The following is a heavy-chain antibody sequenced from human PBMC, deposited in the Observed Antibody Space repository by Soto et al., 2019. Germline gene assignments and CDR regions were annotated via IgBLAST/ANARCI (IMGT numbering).Heavy chain of an antibody. V-gene: IGHV3-53*01. Sequence: GGSLRLSWAASGFTVSSNYMSWVRQAPGKGLEWVSVIYSGGSTYYADSVKGRFTISRDNSKNTLYLQMNSLRAEDTAVYYCARAPLGYCSGGSCPDPLRYYYGMDVWGQGTTVTVS. D-gene: IGHD2-15*01. CDR2: IYSGGST. J-gene: IGHJ6*02. CDR3: ARAPLGYCSGGSCPDPLRYYYGMDV. CDR1: GFTVSSNY.